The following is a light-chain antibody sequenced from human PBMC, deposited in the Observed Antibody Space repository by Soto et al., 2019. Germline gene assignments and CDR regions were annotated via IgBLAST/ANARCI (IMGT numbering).Light chain of an antibody. Sequence: DIQLTQSPSFLSASVGDRVTITCRASQGISSYLAWYQQKPGKAPKLLIYAASTLQSGVPSRFSGSGSGTEITLTIRSLQPENFAKYFRQQLVTFGPGTKVDIK. V-gene: IGKV1-9*01. CDR1: QGISSY. J-gene: IGKJ3*01. CDR2: AAS. CDR3: QQLVT.